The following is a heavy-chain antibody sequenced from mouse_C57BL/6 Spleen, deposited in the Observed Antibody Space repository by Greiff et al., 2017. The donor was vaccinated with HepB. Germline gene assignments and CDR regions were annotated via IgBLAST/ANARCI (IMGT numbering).Heavy chain of an antibody. CDR3: ASSGGAWFAY. CDR2: IDPSDSET. V-gene: IGHV1-52*01. J-gene: IGHJ3*01. Sequence: QVQLQQSGAELVRPGSSVKLSCKASGYTFTSYWMHWVKQRPIQGLEWIGNIDPSDSETHYNQKFKDKATLTVDKSSSTAYMQLSSLTSEDSAVYYCASSGGAWFAYWGQGTLVTVSA. D-gene: IGHD3-1*01. CDR1: GYTFTSYW.